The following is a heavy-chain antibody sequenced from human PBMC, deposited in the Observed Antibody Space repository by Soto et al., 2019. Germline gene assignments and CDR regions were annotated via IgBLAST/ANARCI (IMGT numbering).Heavy chain of an antibody. D-gene: IGHD2-2*01. CDR3: AKEGVRLVDCSSISCHDQFAS. CDR1: EFTFSSYG. V-gene: IGHV3-30*18. CDR2: VSYDGSKR. Sequence: QVQLVASGGGVVQPGRSLRLSCAPSEFTFSSYGIHWVRQAPGKGLEWVAAVSYDGSKRFYADSVKGRFTISRDNSKNTLYLQMNSLRAEDTAVYYCAKEGVRLVDCSSISCHDQFASWSQGTVVTVSS. J-gene: IGHJ4*02.